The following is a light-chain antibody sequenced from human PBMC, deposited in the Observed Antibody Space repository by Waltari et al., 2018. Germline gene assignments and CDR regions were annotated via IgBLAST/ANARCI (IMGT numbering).Light chain of an antibody. J-gene: IGLJ2*01. CDR3: QAWDSSTVL. V-gene: IGLV3-1*01. Sequence: SSELTQPPSLSVSPGQTASITCSGDNLGNKYVSWYQQKPGQSPVLVIYQDRKGPSGIPERSSGTNSENTASLTISGTQAMDEADYYWQAWDSSTVLFGGGTKLTVL. CDR1: NLGNKY. CDR2: QDR.